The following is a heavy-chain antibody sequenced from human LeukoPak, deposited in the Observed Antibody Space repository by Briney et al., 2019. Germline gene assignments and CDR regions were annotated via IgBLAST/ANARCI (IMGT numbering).Heavy chain of an antibody. Sequence: SETLSLTCTVSSGSFSSYYWSWIRQPPGKGLEWIGYIYYSGSTNYNPSLKSRVTISLDTSKNQFSLKLSSVTAADTAVYYCARSSSHDYYDSSGYVDYWGQGTLVTVSS. V-gene: IGHV4-59*01. J-gene: IGHJ4*02. CDR1: SGSFSSYY. CDR3: ARSSSHDYYDSSGYVDY. CDR2: IYYSGST. D-gene: IGHD3-22*01.